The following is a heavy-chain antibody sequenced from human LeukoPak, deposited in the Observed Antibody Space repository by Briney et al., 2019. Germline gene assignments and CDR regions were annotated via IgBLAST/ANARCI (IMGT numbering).Heavy chain of an antibody. V-gene: IGHV4-4*07. Sequence: SETLSLTCTVSGGSISSYYWSWIRQPAGKGLEWIGRIYTSGSTNYNPSLKSRVTMSVDTSKNQFSLKLSSVTAADTAVYYCAQTPIGDPDYYYGMDVWGQGTTVTVSS. D-gene: IGHD3-10*01. J-gene: IGHJ6*02. CDR2: IYTSGST. CDR3: AQTPIGDPDYYYGMDV. CDR1: GGSISSYY.